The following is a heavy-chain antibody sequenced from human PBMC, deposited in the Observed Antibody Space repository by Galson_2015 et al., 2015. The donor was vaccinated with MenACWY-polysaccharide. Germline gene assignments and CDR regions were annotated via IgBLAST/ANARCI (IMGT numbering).Heavy chain of an antibody. CDR1: GFTFSDFF. J-gene: IGHJ6*02. V-gene: IGHV3-11*01. CDR2: ISGTGGTI. D-gene: IGHD3-3*01. CDR3: VRDFGVAPPRYSFGMDV. Sequence: SLRLSCAASGFTFSDFFMSWIRQAPGKGLEWVSYISGTGGTIYHTDSVKGRFTISRDNARNSVYLHMSTLRGDDSAVYYCVRDFGVAPPRYSFGMDVWGRGTTVTVSS.